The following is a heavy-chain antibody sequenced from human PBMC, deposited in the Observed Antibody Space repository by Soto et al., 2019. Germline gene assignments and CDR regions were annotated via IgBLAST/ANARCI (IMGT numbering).Heavy chain of an antibody. D-gene: IGHD6-13*01. V-gene: IGHV3-21*06. CDR1: GLIFSNYG. Sequence: EVQLVESGGGLVKPGGSLRLSCTASGLIFSNYGMNWVRQAAGKRPEWVSSISSVGGYIDYADSVKGRLTISRDNANNILDLQLTSLGVEDTAVYYSATDGAAGAVMGVWGQGTTVTVSS. CDR3: ATDGAAGAVMGV. CDR2: ISSVGGYI. J-gene: IGHJ6*02.